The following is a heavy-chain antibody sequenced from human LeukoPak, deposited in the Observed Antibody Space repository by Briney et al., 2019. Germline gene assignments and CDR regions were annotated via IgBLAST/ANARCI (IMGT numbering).Heavy chain of an antibody. D-gene: IGHD5-18*01. V-gene: IGHV4-39*01. CDR2: IYYSGSA. CDR1: GGSISSSSYY. CDR3: ARRGWTGGYAYAAFDI. Sequence: SETLSLTCTVSGGSISSSSYYWGWIRQPPGKGLEWIGSIYYSGSAYYNPSLKSRVTISVDTSKNQFSLKLTSVSAADTAMYYCARRGWTGGYAYAAFDIWGQGTMVTVSS. J-gene: IGHJ3*02.